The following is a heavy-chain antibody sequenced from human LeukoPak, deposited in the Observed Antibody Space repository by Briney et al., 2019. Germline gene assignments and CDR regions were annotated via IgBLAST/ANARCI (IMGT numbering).Heavy chain of an antibody. V-gene: IGHV1-2*04. Sequence: GASVKVSCKASGYTFTSYAMHWVRQAPGQGLEWMGWINPNSGGTNYAQKFQGWVTMTRDTSISTAYMELSRLRSDDTAVYYCARAEFKGYYLYYYYGMDVWGQGTTVTVSS. CDR3: ARAEFKGYYLYYYYGMDV. CDR1: GYTFTSYA. D-gene: IGHD3-3*01. J-gene: IGHJ6*02. CDR2: INPNSGGT.